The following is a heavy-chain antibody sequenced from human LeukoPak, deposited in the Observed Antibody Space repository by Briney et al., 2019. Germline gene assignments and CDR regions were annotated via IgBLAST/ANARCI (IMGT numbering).Heavy chain of an antibody. CDR3: ATLRGGSGSYYNGGY. Sequence: SETLSLTCNVSSYSISSGFYWGWIRQPPGKGLEWIGEINHSGSTNYNPSLKSRVTISVDTSKNQFSLKLSSVTAADTAVYYCATLRGGSGSYYNGGYWGQGTLVTVSS. CDR2: INHSGST. J-gene: IGHJ4*02. V-gene: IGHV4-38-2*02. D-gene: IGHD3-10*01. CDR1: SYSISSGFY.